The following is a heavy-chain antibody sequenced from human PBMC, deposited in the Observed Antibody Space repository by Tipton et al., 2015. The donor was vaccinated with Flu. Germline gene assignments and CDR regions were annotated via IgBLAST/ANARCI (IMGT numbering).Heavy chain of an antibody. CDR2: LSGSGGTT. Sequence: SGLTFSRYAMSWVRQAPGKGLEWVAALSGSGGTTYFAESVKGRFTISRDNSKNTLYLQMNSLRAEDTAVYYCAKVIPELVAGLDYWGQGTLVTASS. D-gene: IGHD6-19*01. CDR1: GLTFSRYA. V-gene: IGHV3-23*01. J-gene: IGHJ4*02. CDR3: AKVIPELVAGLDY.